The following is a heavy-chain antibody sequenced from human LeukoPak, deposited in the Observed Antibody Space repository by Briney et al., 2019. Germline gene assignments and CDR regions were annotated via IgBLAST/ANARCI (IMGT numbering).Heavy chain of an antibody. CDR3: AREEYQLLWGYYYYYMDV. CDR1: GFTFSSYT. Sequence: PGGSLRLSCAASGFTFSSYTMNRVRQAPGKGLEWVSYISSSSGTIYYADSVKGRFTISRDNAKNSLFLQMDSLRAEDTAVYYCAREEYQLLWGYYYYYMDVWGKGTTVTVSS. J-gene: IGHJ6*03. V-gene: IGHV3-48*01. D-gene: IGHD2-2*01. CDR2: ISSSSGTI.